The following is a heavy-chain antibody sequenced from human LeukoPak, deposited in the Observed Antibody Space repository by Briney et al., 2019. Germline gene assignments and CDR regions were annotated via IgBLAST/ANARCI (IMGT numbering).Heavy chain of an antibody. V-gene: IGHV1-69*05. J-gene: IGHJ4*02. Sequence: ASVKVSCKASGVTFSSYAISWVRQAPGQGLEWMGGIIPIFGTANYAQKFQGRVTITTDESTSTAYMELSSLRSEDTAVYYCARAFSIRLPGGQPFDYWGQGTLVTVSS. CDR3: ARAFSIRLPGGQPFDY. D-gene: IGHD1-14*01. CDR2: IIPIFGTA. CDR1: GVTFSSYA.